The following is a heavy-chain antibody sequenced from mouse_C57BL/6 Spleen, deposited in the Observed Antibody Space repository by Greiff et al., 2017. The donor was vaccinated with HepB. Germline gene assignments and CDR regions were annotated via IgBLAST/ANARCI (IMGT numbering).Heavy chain of an antibody. Sequence: QVQLQQSGAELMKPGASVKLSCKATGYTFTGYWIEWVKQRPGHGLEWIGEILPGSGSTNYNEKFKGKATFTADPSSNTAYMQLSSLTTEDSAIYDSARQGITTVGTFDYWGQGTTLTVAS. CDR2: ILPGSGST. D-gene: IGHD1-1*01. V-gene: IGHV1-9*01. J-gene: IGHJ2*01. CDR1: GYTFTGYW. CDR3: ARQGITTVGTFDY.